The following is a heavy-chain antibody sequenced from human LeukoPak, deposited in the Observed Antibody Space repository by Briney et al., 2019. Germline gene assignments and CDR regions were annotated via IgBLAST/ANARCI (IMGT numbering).Heavy chain of an antibody. D-gene: IGHD6-13*01. CDR1: GYTFTGYY. Sequence: ASVKVSCKASGYTFTGYYMHWVRQAPGQGLEWMGWINPNSGGTNYAQKFQGRVTMTRDTSISTAYMELSRLRSDDTAVCYCARGGVRKQQLSDWFDPWGQGTLVTVSS. CDR2: INPNSGGT. CDR3: ARGGVRKQQLSDWFDP. J-gene: IGHJ5*02. V-gene: IGHV1-2*02.